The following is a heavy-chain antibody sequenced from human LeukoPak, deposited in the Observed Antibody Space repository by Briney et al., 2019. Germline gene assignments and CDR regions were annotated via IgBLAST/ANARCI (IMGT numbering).Heavy chain of an antibody. J-gene: IGHJ6*03. CDR3: ARWEGILAFDYYYYMDV. Sequence: ASVKVSCKASGYTFTGYYMHWVRQAPGQGLEWMGRINPNSGGTNYAQKFQGRVTMTRDTSISTAYRELSRLRSDDTAVYYCARWEGILAFDYYYYMDVWGKGTTVTVSS. D-gene: IGHD3-9*01. CDR2: INPNSGGT. CDR1: GYTFTGYY. V-gene: IGHV1-2*06.